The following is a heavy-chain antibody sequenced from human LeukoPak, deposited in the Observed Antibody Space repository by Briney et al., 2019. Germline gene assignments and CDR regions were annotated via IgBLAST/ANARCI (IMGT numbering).Heavy chain of an antibody. CDR2: ISSSSSYI. J-gene: IGHJ4*02. V-gene: IGHV3-21*01. CDR3: ARTIRGPTYGSGSYKVRYFDY. CDR1: GFTFSRYS. D-gene: IGHD3-10*01. Sequence: GGSLRLSCAASGFTFSRYSMNWVRQAPGEGLGWVSSISSSSSYIYYADSVKGRFTISRDNAKNSLYLQMNSLRAEDTAVYYCARTIRGPTYGSGSYKVRYFDYWGQGTLVTVSS.